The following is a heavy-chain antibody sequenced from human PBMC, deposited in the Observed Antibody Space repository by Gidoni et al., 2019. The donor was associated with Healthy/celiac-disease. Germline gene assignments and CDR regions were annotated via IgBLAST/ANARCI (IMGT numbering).Heavy chain of an antibody. CDR1: GFTFSSYA. Sequence: QVQLVESGGGVVPPGRSLRLSCAASGFTFSSYAMPWVRQAPGKGLEWVAVISYDGSNKYYADSVKGRFTISRDNSKNTLYLQMNSLRAEDTAVYYCRASYQLQSYMDVWGKGTTVTVSS. CDR3: RASYQLQSYMDV. V-gene: IGHV3-30-3*01. J-gene: IGHJ6*03. CDR2: ISYDGSNK. D-gene: IGHD2-2*01.